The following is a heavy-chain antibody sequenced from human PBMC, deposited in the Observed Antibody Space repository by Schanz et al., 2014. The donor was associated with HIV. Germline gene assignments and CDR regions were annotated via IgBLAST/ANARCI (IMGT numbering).Heavy chain of an antibody. V-gene: IGHV3-30*15. CDR3: ARAPMTTVTTGLGY. Sequence: QVQLVESGGGVVQPGRSLRLSCAASGFTFSSYGMHWARQAPGKGLEGMAVISHDGSKKYYADSVQGRFTISRDNSTNTVYLQMSSLRAEDTAVYYCARAPMTTVTTGLGYWGQGTLVTVSS. J-gene: IGHJ4*02. D-gene: IGHD4-17*01. CDR2: ISHDGSKK. CDR1: GFTFSSYG.